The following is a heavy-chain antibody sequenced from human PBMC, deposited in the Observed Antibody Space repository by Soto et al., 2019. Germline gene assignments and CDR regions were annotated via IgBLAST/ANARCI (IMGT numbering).Heavy chain of an antibody. CDR1: GFTFSSYS. V-gene: IGHV3-21*01. D-gene: IGHD3-22*01. J-gene: IGHJ6*02. CDR2: ISSSSSYI. Sequence: LRLSCAASGFTFSSYSMNWVRQAPGKGLEWVSSISSSSSYIYYADSVKGRFTISRDNAKNSLYLQMNSLRAEDTAVYYCARGAFYYYDSSGLGLGYYYYYGMDVWGQGTTVTVSS. CDR3: ARGAFYYYDSSGLGLGYYYYYGMDV.